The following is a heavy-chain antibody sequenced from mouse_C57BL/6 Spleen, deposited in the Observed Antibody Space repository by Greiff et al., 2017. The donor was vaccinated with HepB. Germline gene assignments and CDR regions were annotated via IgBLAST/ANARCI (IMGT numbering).Heavy chain of an antibody. CDR3: ARGAGYFEV. D-gene: IGHD6-1*01. J-gene: IGHJ1*03. CDR1: GFTFSDYY. V-gene: IGHV5-12*01. CDR2: ISNGGGST. Sequence: EVMLVESGGGLVQPGGSLKLSCAASGFTFSDYYMYWVRQTPEKRLEWVAYISNGGGSTNYPDTVKGRFTISRDNAKNTRYLQMSRLKSEDTAMYYCARGAGYFEVWGTENTVTDSS.